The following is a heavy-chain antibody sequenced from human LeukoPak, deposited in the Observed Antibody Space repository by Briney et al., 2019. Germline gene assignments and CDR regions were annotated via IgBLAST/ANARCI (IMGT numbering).Heavy chain of an antibody. Sequence: ASVKVSCKASGYTFTSYGISWVRQAPGQGLEWMGCISAYNGNTNYAQKLQGRVTMTTDTSTSTAYMELRSLRSDDTAVYYCARDANTMVRGAIDYWGQGTLVTVSS. V-gene: IGHV1-18*04. CDR3: ARDANTMVRGAIDY. J-gene: IGHJ4*02. CDR1: GYTFTSYG. D-gene: IGHD3-10*01. CDR2: ISAYNGNT.